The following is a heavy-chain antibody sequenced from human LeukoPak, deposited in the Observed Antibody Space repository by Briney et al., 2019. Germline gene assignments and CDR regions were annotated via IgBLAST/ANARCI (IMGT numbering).Heavy chain of an antibody. CDR3: PRNVELSASYSLFDY. D-gene: IGHD1-26*01. J-gene: IGHJ4*02. CDR1: VGSISSSSYY. Sequence: SETLSLTCTVSVGSISSSSYYWGWIRQPPGKGLEGIGSIYYSGSTYYNPSLKSRVTIFVDTSKNQVSLDLSSVTAADTAGYYCPRNVELSASYSLFDYSGQGTLVTVSS. V-gene: IGHV4-39*01. CDR2: IYYSGST.